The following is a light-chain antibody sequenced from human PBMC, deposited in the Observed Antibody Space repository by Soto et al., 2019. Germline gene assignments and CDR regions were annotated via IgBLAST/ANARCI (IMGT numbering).Light chain of an antibody. CDR2: DVN. V-gene: IGLV2-11*01. CDR1: SSDVGGYNY. Sequence: QSALTQPRSVSGSPGQSVTISCTGASSDVGGYNYVSWFQQHPGKAPKLMIYDVNKRPSGVPDRFSGSKSGNTASLTISGLQAEDEADYYCCSYAGSYTYVVFGEGTKLTVL. CDR3: CSYAGSYTYVV. J-gene: IGLJ2*01.